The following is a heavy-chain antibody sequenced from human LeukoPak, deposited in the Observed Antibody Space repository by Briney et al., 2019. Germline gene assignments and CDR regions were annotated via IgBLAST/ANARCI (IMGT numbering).Heavy chain of an antibody. CDR1: GGSISSSDSY. CDR2: IYYSGST. Sequence: SETLSLTCTVSGGSISSSDSYWGWIRQPPGKGLEWIGSIYYSGSTYYNPSLKSRVTISVDTSKNQFSLKLSSVTAADTAVYYCARPQNYYGSGSYGGWFDPWGQGTLVTVSS. V-gene: IGHV4-39*01. J-gene: IGHJ5*02. D-gene: IGHD3-10*01. CDR3: ARPQNYYGSGSYGGWFDP.